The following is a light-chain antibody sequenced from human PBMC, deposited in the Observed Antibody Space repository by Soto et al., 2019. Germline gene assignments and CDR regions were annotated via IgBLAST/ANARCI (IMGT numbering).Light chain of an antibody. CDR2: AAS. Sequence: DFQMTQSPSSLSESVGDRVTITCRASQSISSYLHWYQKRPGKDPKILIYAASSLQSGVPSRFSGSGSGTDFTLTISSLQTEDFATYYCQQRYSTTWAFGQGTKLDIK. CDR3: QQRYSTTWA. J-gene: IGKJ1*01. V-gene: IGKV1-39*01. CDR1: QSISSY.